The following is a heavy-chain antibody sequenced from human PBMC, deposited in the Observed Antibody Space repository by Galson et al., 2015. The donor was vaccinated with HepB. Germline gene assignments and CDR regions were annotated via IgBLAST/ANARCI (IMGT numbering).Heavy chain of an antibody. CDR1: GGSISSYY. CDR2: IYYSGST. J-gene: IGHJ3*02. CDR3: ARRSLYDSSGYDPLNAFDI. D-gene: IGHD3-22*01. V-gene: IGHV4-59*01. Sequence: SETLSLTCTVSGGSISSYYWSWIRQPPGKGLEWIGYIYYSGSTNYNPSLKSRVTISVDTSKNQFSLKLSSVTAADTAVYYCARRSLYDSSGYDPLNAFDIWGQGTMVTVSS.